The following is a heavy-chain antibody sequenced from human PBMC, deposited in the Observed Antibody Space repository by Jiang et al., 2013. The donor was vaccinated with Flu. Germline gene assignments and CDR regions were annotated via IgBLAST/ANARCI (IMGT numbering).Heavy chain of an antibody. CDR1: GFTFSNAW. Sequence: GLVKPGGSLRLSCAASGFTFSNAWMSWVRQAPGKGLEWVSAISGTGGSTYYADSVKGRFTISRDNSKNTLYLQMNSLRAEDTAVYYCAKRGYGSGTFFYYYGMDVWGQGTTVTVSS. CDR2: ISGTGGST. CDR3: AKRGYGSGTFFYYYGMDV. J-gene: IGHJ6*02. V-gene: IGHV3-23*01. D-gene: IGHD3-10*01.